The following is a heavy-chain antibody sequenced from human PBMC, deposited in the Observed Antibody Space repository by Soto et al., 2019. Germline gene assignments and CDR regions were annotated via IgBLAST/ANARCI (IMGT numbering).Heavy chain of an antibody. J-gene: IGHJ4*02. CDR2: IKQDGSEK. D-gene: IGHD3-9*01. V-gene: IGHV3-7*01. CDR1: GFTFRTYW. Sequence: GGSLILSCAASGFTFRTYWMSWVRQAPGKGLEWVANIKQDGSEKYYVDSVKGRFTISRDNAKNSLYLQMDSLRAEDTGVYYCAREFAWSRDYWGQGTLVTVSS. CDR3: AREFAWSRDY.